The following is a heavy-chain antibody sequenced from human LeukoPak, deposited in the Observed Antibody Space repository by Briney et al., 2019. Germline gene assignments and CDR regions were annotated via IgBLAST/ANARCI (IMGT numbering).Heavy chain of an antibody. CDR1: GGSISGYY. V-gene: IGHV4-59*08. J-gene: IGHJ4*02. CDR2: IYYNGIS. Sequence: SETLSLTCTVSGGSISGYYWSWIRQPPGKGLEWIAYIYYNGISNYNPSLKSRVIISVDSSKNQFSLKLSSVTAADTAVYYCAGNDVVTASFDYWGQGALVTVSS. CDR3: AGNDVVTASFDY. D-gene: IGHD2-21*02.